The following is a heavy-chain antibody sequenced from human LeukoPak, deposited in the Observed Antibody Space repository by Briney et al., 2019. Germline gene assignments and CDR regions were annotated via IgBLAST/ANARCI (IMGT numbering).Heavy chain of an antibody. CDR2: INYSGST. CDR3: ARDTRSYDSSGYYFFDF. CDR1: GASIRSYY. V-gene: IGHV4-59*01. D-gene: IGHD3-22*01. J-gene: IGHJ4*02. Sequence: PSETLSLTCTVSGASIRSYYWNWLRQPPGEGLEWIGYINYSGSTNSNPSLKSRATISMDTSKYHFSLKLSSVTAADTAVYFCARDTRSYDSSGYYFFDFWGQGTLVTVSS.